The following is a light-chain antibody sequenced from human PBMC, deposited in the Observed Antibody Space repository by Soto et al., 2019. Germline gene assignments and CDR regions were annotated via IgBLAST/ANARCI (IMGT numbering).Light chain of an antibody. J-gene: IGLJ3*02. CDR3: AAWDDSLNGVV. CDR1: SSNIGRHT. Sequence: QSVLTKQPSASGTPGQTIAISCSGGSSNIGRHTVNWYQQLPGTAPRLLNYSNTQRPSGVPDRNSGSKSGTSAYLAISGLQSDYECDYYCAAWDDSLNGVVVGGGTMLTVL. V-gene: IGLV1-44*01. CDR2: SNT.